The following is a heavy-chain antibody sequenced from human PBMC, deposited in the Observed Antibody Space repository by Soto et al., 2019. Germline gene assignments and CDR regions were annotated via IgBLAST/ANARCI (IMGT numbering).Heavy chain of an antibody. V-gene: IGHV4-30-2*01. CDR1: GVSISSGGYS. D-gene: IGHD2-15*01. CDR2: IYSGTT. Sequence: QVYLQESASGPVKPSQTLSLTCAVSGVSISSGGYSWSWIRQPPGRGMEWIGYIYSGTTHYNPSLKSRVTISMDRSKNQVSLRLKSVTAADTAVYYCAREDSGAFFDFWGQGNLVTVSS. CDR3: AREDSGAFFDF. J-gene: IGHJ5*01.